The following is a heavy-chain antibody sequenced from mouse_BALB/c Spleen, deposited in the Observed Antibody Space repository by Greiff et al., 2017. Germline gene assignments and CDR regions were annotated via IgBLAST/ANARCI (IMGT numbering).Heavy chain of an antibody. CDR1: GFTFSDYY. Sequence: EVKLVESGGGLVKPGGSLKLSCAASGFTFSDYYMYWVRQTPEKRLEWVATISDGGSYTYYPDSVKGRFIISRNNATNNLYLQMGSLKSEDTAVFYCARDGLRRDAWFAYWGQGTLVTVSA. J-gene: IGHJ3*01. V-gene: IGHV5-4*02. D-gene: IGHD2-4*01. CDR3: ARDGLRRDAWFAY. CDR2: ISDGGSYT.